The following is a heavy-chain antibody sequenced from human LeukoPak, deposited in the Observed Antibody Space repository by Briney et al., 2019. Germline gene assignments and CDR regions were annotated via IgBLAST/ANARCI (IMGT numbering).Heavy chain of an antibody. CDR2: IYHSGST. D-gene: IGHD1-26*01. J-gene: IGHJ3*02. V-gene: IGHV4-38-2*02. Sequence: SETLSLTCTVSGYSISSGYYWGWIRQPPGKGLEWIGSIYHSGSTYYNPSLKSRVTVSVDTSKNQFSLKLSSVTAADTAVYYCAREGARWEPSFSAFDIWGQGTMVTVSS. CDR3: AREGARWEPSFSAFDI. CDR1: GYSISSGYY.